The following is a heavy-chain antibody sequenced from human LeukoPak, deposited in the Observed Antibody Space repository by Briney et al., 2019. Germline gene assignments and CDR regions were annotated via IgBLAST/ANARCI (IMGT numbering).Heavy chain of an antibody. CDR3: AKSLLAGGIAVAGTGGDYFDY. Sequence: GGSLRLSCAASGFTVSSNYMSWVRQAPGKGLEWVSVIYSGGSTYYADSVKGRFTISRDNSKNTLYLQMNSLRAEDTAVYYCAKSLLAGGIAVAGTGGDYFDYWGQGTLVTVSS. CDR2: IYSGGST. D-gene: IGHD6-19*01. J-gene: IGHJ4*02. CDR1: GFTVSSNY. V-gene: IGHV3-66*01.